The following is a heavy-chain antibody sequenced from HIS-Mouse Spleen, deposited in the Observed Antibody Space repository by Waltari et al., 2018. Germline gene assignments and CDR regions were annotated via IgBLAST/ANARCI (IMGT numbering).Heavy chain of an antibody. CDR2: SNPNIGGT. Sequence: QVQLVQSGAEVKKPGASVKVSCKASGYTFTGYYMHWVRQAPGQGLDWKGWSNPNIGGTNYAQKFQGRVTMTRDTSMSTAYMELSRLRSDVTAVYYCARELGIGAFDIWGQGTMVTVSS. D-gene: IGHD7-27*01. CDR1: GYTFTGYY. J-gene: IGHJ3*02. CDR3: ARELGIGAFDI. V-gene: IGHV1-2*02.